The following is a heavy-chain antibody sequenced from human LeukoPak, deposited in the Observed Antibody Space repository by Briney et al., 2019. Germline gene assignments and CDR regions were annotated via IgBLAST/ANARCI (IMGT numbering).Heavy chain of an antibody. CDR1: GYSISSGYY. CDR3: ARGDLEWFGGGKIDY. J-gene: IGHJ4*02. CDR2: IYHSGST. V-gene: IGHV4-38-2*02. Sequence: PSETLSLTCTVSGYSISSGYYWGWIRQPPGKGLEWIGSIYHSGSTYYNPSLKNRVTISVDTSKNQFSLKLSSVTAADTAVYYCARGDLEWFGGGKIDYWGQGTLVTVSS. D-gene: IGHD3-3*01.